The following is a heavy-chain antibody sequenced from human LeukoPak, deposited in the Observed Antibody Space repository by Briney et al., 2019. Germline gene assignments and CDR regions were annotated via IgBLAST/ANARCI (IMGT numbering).Heavy chain of an antibody. CDR1: GFTFSSYA. CDR3: ARDKEWELLYFDY. V-gene: IGHV3-30*01. Sequence: GGSLRLSCAASGFTFSSYAMHWVRQAPGKGLEGVAVISYDGSNKYYADSVKGRFTISRDNSKNTLYLQMNSLRAEDTAVYYCARDKEWELLYFDYWGQGTLVTVSS. D-gene: IGHD1-26*01. CDR2: ISYDGSNK. J-gene: IGHJ4*02.